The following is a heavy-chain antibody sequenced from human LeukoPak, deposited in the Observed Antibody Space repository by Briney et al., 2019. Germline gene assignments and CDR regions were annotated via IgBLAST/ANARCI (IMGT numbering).Heavy chain of an antibody. V-gene: IGHV3-53*01. CDR2: IYSGGST. J-gene: IGHJ4*02. Sequence: GGSLRLSCAASGFTVSSNYMSWVRQAPGKGLEWVSVIYSGGSTYYADSVKGRFTISRDNSKNTLYLQMNSLRAEDTAVYYCARDYYGSGIHYWGQGTLVTVSS. CDR1: GFTVSSNY. D-gene: IGHD3-10*01. CDR3: ARDYYGSGIHY.